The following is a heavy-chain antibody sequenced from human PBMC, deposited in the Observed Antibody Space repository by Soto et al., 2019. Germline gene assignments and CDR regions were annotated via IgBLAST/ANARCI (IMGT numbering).Heavy chain of an antibody. CDR3: TTSPSVGV. Sequence: EVPLVESGGGLIQPGGSLRLSCAASGFTVGNNYMNWVRQAPGKGLEWVSLMYSGGGTYYADSVKGRFTMSRDSSKNTLYLQLNSSRAEDTAMYYCTTSPSVGVWGQGTTVTVSS. CDR1: GFTVGNNY. D-gene: IGHD6-19*01. J-gene: IGHJ6*02. V-gene: IGHV3-53*01. CDR2: MYSGGGT.